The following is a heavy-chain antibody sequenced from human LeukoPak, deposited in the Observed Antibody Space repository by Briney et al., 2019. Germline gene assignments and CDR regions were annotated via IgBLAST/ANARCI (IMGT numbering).Heavy chain of an antibody. Sequence: PGGSLRLSCAASGFTFSSSAMSWVRPAPGKGLEWVSAISGRGDGTYFADSVKGRVTISRDNSKNTLYLQMNSLRADDTAVYYCAKTRGPMTNFDYWGQGTLDTVS. J-gene: IGHJ4*02. CDR3: AKTRGPMTNFDY. V-gene: IGHV3-23*01. CDR2: ISGRGDGT. CDR1: GFTFSSSA. D-gene: IGHD2-8*01.